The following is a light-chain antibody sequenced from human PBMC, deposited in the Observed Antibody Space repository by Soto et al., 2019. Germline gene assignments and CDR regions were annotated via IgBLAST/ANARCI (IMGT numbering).Light chain of an antibody. V-gene: IGKV3-11*01. J-gene: IGKJ4*01. Sequence: EIVLTQSPATLSLSPGERATLSCRASQSVSSYLAWYQQKPGQAPGLLIYDASNRATGIPARFSGSGSGTDFTLTISSLEPEDFAIYYCQQRSNWPPVTFGVGTKVEIK. CDR1: QSVSSY. CDR3: QQRSNWPPVT. CDR2: DAS.